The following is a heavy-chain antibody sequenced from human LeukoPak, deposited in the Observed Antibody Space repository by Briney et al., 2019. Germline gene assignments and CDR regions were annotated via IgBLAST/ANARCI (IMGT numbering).Heavy chain of an antibody. CDR1: GYTFTSYY. Sequence: ASVKVSCKASGYTFTSYYMHWVRQAPGQGLEWMGIINPSGGSTSYAQKFQGGVTMTRDTSTSTVYMELSSLRSEDTAVYYCAKDPIPYSSGWRKYYFDYWGQGTLVTVSS. CDR3: AKDPIPYSSGWRKYYFDY. D-gene: IGHD6-19*01. J-gene: IGHJ4*02. CDR2: INPSGGST. V-gene: IGHV1-46*01.